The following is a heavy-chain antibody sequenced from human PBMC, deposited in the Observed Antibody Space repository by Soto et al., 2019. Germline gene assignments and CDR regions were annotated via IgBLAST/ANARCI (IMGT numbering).Heavy chain of an antibody. V-gene: IGHV5-51*01. CDR1: GYSFTSYW. Sequence: GESLKISCKGSGYSFTSYWIGWVRQMPGKGLEWMGIIYPGDSDTRYSPSFQGQVTISADKSISTAYLQWSSLKASDTAMYYCARQQQLVVENYYYGMDVWGQGTTVTVSS. CDR3: ARQQQLVVENYYYGMDV. D-gene: IGHD6-13*01. J-gene: IGHJ6*02. CDR2: IYPGDSDT.